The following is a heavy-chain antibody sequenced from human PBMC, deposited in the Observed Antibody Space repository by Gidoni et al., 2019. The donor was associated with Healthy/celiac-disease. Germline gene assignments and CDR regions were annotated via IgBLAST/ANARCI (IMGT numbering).Heavy chain of an antibody. V-gene: IGHV4-39*01. CDR1: GGSISSSSYY. CDR2: IYYSGST. CDR3: ARLWLVRGYFDY. Sequence: QLQLQESGPGLVKPSETLSLTCTVPGGSISSSSYYWGWIRQPPGKGLEWIGSIYYSGSTYYNPYLKRRVTISVDTSKNQFSLKLSSVTAADTAVYYCARLWLVRGYFDYWGQGTLVTVSS. J-gene: IGHJ4*02. D-gene: IGHD6-19*01.